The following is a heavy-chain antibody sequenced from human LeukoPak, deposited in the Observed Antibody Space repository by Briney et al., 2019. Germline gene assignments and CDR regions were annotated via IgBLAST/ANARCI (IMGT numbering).Heavy chain of an antibody. Sequence: ASVKVSCKASGYTFTSYDINWVRQATGQGLEWMGWMNPNSGNTGYAQKFQGRVTMTRNTSISTAYMELSSLRSEDTAVYYCARELGYSSGLPPNWFDPWGQGTLVTVSS. V-gene: IGHV1-8*01. CDR3: ARELGYSSGLPPNWFDP. D-gene: IGHD6-25*01. CDR2: MNPNSGNT. J-gene: IGHJ5*02. CDR1: GYTFTSYD.